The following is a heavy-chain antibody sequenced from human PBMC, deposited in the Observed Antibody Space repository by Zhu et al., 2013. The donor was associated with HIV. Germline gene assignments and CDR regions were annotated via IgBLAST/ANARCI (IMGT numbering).Heavy chain of an antibody. J-gene: IGHJ3*02. V-gene: IGHV1-2*02. D-gene: IGHD3-22*01. Sequence: AELVQSGAEVVRPGASVTVSCKSSGYAFVGYYMHWVRQAPGQGFEWMGWINPDSGATDYAQKFLGRVSITRDTSIESAFMEVRRLTADDTAVYYCARDQFDHYDDSHYYSDAFDMWARGLWSPSLQ. CDR3: ARDQFDHYDDSHYYSDAFDM. CDR2: INPDSGAT. CDR1: GYAFVGYY.